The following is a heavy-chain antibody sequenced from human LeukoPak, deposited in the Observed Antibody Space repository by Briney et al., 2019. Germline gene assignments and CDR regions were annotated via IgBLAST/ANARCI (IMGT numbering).Heavy chain of an antibody. CDR2: INPYSGDT. D-gene: IGHD3-22*01. V-gene: IGHV1-2*02. J-gene: IGHJ4*02. CDR3: ARSSYESSLRIDDF. Sequence: ASVKVSCKASGYTFTDYYMHWVRQATAPGLEWMGWINPYSGDTNYAQKFQGRVTMTRDTSISTAYMELSRLRSDDTALYYCARSSYESSLRIDDFWGQGTLVTVSS. CDR1: GYTFTDYY.